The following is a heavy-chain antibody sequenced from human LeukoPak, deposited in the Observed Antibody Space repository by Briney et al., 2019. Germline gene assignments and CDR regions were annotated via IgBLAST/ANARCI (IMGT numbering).Heavy chain of an antibody. CDR3: ARDDVDTAMVIDY. D-gene: IGHD5-18*01. CDR1: GFTFSSYG. CDR2: ISSSSSYI. Sequence: GGSLRLSCAASGFTFSSYGMNWVRQAPGKGLEWVSSISSSSSYIYYADSVKGRFTISRDNAKNSLYLQMNSLRAEDTAVYYCARDDVDTAMVIDYWGQGTLVTVSS. V-gene: IGHV3-21*01. J-gene: IGHJ4*02.